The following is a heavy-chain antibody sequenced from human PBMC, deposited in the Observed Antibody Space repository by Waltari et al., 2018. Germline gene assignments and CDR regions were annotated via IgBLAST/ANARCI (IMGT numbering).Heavy chain of an antibody. CDR3: ARSVYSGGDTYFPFCDY. D-gene: IGHD2-21*02. V-gene: IGHV4-61*02. Sequence: QVQLQESGPGLVKPSQTLSLTCTVSGGSISSGSYSWSWIRQPAGKGLEWIGRIYTSGSTNYNPSLKSRVTISMDTSKKQFSLKLRSVTAADTAMYYCARSVYSGGDTYFPFCDYWGQGALVTISS. J-gene: IGHJ4*02. CDR2: IYTSGST. CDR1: GGSISSGSYS.